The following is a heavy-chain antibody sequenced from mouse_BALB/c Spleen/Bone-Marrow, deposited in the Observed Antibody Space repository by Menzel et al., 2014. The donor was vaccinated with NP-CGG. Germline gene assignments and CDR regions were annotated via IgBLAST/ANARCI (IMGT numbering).Heavy chain of an antibody. D-gene: IGHD1-1*01. J-gene: IGHJ3*01. V-gene: IGHV4-1*02. CDR2: INPDSSTI. CDR3: ARLYYYGQFAY. Sequence: EVKLQESGGGLVQPGGSLKLSCAASGFDFSRYWMSWVRQAPGKGPEWIGEINPDSSTINYTPSLKGKFIISRDNAKNTLYLQMSKVRSEDTALYYCARLYYYGQFAYWGQGTLVTVSA. CDR1: GFDFSRYW.